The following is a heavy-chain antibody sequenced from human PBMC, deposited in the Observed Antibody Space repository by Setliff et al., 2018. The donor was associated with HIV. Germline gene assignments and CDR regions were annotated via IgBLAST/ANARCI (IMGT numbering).Heavy chain of an antibody. CDR2: IDYSSTYI. Sequence: GGSLRLSCAASGFTFSTYSMNWVRQAPGKGLEWVSSIDYSSTYIYYADSLKGRFTISRDNAKNSLYLQMDSLRAEDTAVYYCARAYYHHSGAYWSTDYYYSYIDVWGKGTTVTVS. J-gene: IGHJ6*03. D-gene: IGHD3-22*01. CDR1: GFTFSTYS. V-gene: IGHV3-21*04. CDR3: ARAYYHHSGAYWSTDYYYSYIDV.